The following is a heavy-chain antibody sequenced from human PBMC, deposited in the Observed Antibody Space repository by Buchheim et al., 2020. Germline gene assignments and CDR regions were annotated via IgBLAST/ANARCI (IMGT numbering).Heavy chain of an antibody. Sequence: QVQLQESGPGLVKPSETLSLTCTVSGGSISSYYWSWIRQPPGKGLEWIGYIYYSGSTNYNPSLKSRVTISVDTSKNPVSLKLSSVTAADTAVYYCARGDYGDSLDYWGQGTL. J-gene: IGHJ4*02. V-gene: IGHV4-59*01. CDR3: ARGDYGDSLDY. D-gene: IGHD4-17*01. CDR1: GGSISSYY. CDR2: IYYSGST.